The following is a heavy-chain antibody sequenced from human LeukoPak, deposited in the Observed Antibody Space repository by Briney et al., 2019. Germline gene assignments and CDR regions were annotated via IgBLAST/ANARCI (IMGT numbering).Heavy chain of an antibody. CDR2: ISYDGSNK. J-gene: IGHJ4*02. Sequence: GRSLRLSCAASGFTYSSYGTHWVRQGPGKGLEWVAVISYDGSNKYYADSVKGRFTISRDNSKNTLYLQMNSLRAEDTAVYYCAKLHLDSPAAFDYWGQGTLVTVSS. D-gene: IGHD6-25*01. V-gene: IGHV3-30*18. CDR1: GFTYSSYG. CDR3: AKLHLDSPAAFDY.